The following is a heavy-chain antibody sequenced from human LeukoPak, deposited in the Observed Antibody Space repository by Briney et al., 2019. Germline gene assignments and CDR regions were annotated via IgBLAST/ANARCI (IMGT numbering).Heavy chain of an antibody. D-gene: IGHD3-22*01. V-gene: IGHV1-46*01. CDR3: VRGYYYDSSGTHTLLDY. Sequence: ASLRVSSKASGYTFTIYYMHWVRQTPGQGLEWMGLINPSGGSTSYAQKFQGRVTMTRDTSTSTVYMELSSLRFEDTAVYYCVRGYYYDSSGTHTLLDYWGQGTLVTVSS. J-gene: IGHJ4*02. CDR1: GYTFTIYY. CDR2: INPSGGST.